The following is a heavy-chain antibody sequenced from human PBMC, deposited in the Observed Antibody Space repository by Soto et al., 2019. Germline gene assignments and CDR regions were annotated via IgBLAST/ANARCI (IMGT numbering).Heavy chain of an antibody. J-gene: IGHJ6*02. V-gene: IGHV1-24*01. Sequence: RASVKVSCKVSGYTLTELSMHWVRQAPGKGLEWMGGFDPEDGETIYAQKFQGRVTMTEDTSTDTAYMELSSLRSEDTAVYYCATGLRFLEWLWVMDVWGQGTTVTVS. D-gene: IGHD3-3*01. CDR1: GYTLTELS. CDR3: ATGLRFLEWLWVMDV. CDR2: FDPEDGET.